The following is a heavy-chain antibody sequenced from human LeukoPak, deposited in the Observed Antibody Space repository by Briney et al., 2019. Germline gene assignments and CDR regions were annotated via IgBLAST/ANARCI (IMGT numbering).Heavy chain of an antibody. CDR1: GGSISSGGYS. D-gene: IGHD3-10*01. V-gene: IGHV4-30-2*01. J-gene: IGHJ3*02. Sequence: PSETLSLTCAVSGGSISSGGYSWSWIRQPPGKGLEWIGYIYHSGSTYYNPSLKSRVTISVDRSKNQFSLKLSSVTAADTAVYYCARSVRLLWFGEVFDIWGQGTMVTVSS. CDR2: IYHSGST. CDR3: ARSVRLLWFGEVFDI.